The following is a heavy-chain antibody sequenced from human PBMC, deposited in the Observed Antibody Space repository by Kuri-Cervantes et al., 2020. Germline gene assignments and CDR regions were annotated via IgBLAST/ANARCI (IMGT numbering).Heavy chain of an antibody. CDR2: INPNSGGT. CDR1: GYTFTGYY. CDR3: TRHGAYLDY. Sequence: ASVKVSCKASGYTFTGYYMHWVRQAPGQGLEWMGWINPNSGGTHYAQSFQGRVTMTRDTSINTAYMELSSLRSDDTAVYYCTRHGAYLDYWGQGTLVTVSS. D-gene: IGHD4-17*01. J-gene: IGHJ4*02. V-gene: IGHV1-2*02.